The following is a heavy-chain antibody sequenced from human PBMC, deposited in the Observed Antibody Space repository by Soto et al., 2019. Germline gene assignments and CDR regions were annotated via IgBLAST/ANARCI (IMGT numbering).Heavy chain of an antibody. J-gene: IGHJ4*02. CDR2: IYHKGNT. CDR3: ARYRFGGNRWSKFDC. CDR1: GVTVSSDAYY. D-gene: IGHD3-16*02. Sequence: SETLSLTCTVSGVTVSSDAYYWSWIRQPPGKGLEWIGNIYHKGNTYYSPSLKSRLVIGLDTSKNQFSLSLSSVTAADTAVYYCARYRFGGNRWSKFDCWGRGTLVTVSS. V-gene: IGHV4-31*03.